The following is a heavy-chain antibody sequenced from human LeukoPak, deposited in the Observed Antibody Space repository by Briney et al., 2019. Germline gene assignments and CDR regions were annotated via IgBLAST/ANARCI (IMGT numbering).Heavy chain of an antibody. CDR2: IYHSGST. J-gene: IGHJ3*02. CDR1: GGPISSGGYS. D-gene: IGHD3-22*01. CDR3: AREPYYYDSSGAFDI. Sequence: PSETLSLTCAVSGGPISSGGYSWSWIRQPPGKGQEWIGYIYHSGSTYHNPSLKSRVTISVDRSKNQFSLKLSSVTAADTAGYYCAREPYYYDSSGAFDIWGQGTMVTVSS. V-gene: IGHV4-30-2*01.